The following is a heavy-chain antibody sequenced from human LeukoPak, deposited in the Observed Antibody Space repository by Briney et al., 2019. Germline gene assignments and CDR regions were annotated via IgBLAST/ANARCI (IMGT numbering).Heavy chain of an antibody. CDR2: INHSGSA. D-gene: IGHD4-17*01. Sequence: SETLSLTCTVSGGSISSYYWSWIRQPPGKGLEWIGEINHSGSANYNPSLKSRVTISLDTSKNQFSLKVSSVTAADTAVYYCARGQGTVTTHWGQGTLVTVSS. V-gene: IGHV4-34*01. J-gene: IGHJ4*02. CDR3: ARGQGTVTTH. CDR1: GGSISSYY.